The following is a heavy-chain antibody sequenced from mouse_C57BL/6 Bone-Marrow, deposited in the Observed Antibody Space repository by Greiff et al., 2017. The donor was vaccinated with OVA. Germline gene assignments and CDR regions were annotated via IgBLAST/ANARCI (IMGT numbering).Heavy chain of an antibody. V-gene: IGHV14-3*01. J-gene: IGHJ4*01. CDR2: IDPANDNT. CDR3: ARVNFGSSFYAMDD. Sequence: EVKLQESVAELVRPGASVKLSCTASGFNIKNTYMHWVKQRPEQGLEWIGRIDPANDNTKYAPKFQGKATMTADTSSNSAYLQLSSLSSEYTAVYCCARVNFGSSFYAMDDWGQGTSVTVSS. D-gene: IGHD1-1*01. CDR1: GFNIKNTY.